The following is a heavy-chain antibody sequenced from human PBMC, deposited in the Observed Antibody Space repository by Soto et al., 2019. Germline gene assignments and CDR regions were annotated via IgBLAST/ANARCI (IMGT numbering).Heavy chain of an antibody. Sequence: GGSLRLSCAASGFTFSSYGMHWVRQAPGKGLEWVAVISYAGSNKYYAYSVKGLFTISRDNSKNTMYLQMNSLRAEDTAVDYCAKADQYSRSEINYGGQGTLVPVSS. CDR3: AKADQYSRSEINY. D-gene: IGHD6-6*01. J-gene: IGHJ4*02. V-gene: IGHV3-30*18. CDR1: GFTFSSYG. CDR2: ISYAGSNK.